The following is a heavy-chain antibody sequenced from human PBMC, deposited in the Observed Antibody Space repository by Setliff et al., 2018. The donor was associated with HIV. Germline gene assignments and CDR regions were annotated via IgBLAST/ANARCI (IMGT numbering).Heavy chain of an antibody. CDR2: MNPINGDT. J-gene: IGHJ4*02. V-gene: IGHV1-8*01. CDR1: GYLFTSHD. D-gene: IGHD7-27*01. Sequence: GASVKVSCKTSGYLFTSHDINWVRQATGQGLEWLGWMNPINGDTGYAQELQDRVTLTRDTSIDTAYMELSSLRSEDTAVYYCARGSGDVGDYWGQGSLVTVSS. CDR3: ARGSGDVGDY.